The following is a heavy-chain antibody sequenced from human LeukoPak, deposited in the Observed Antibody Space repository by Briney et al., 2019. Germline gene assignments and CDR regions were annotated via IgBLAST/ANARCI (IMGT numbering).Heavy chain of an antibody. D-gene: IGHD2-2*01. V-gene: IGHV3-21*01. Sequence: GGSLRLSCEASGFTFTSYSMNWVRQAPGKGLEWVSAISSSSGMIYYADSVKGRFTISRDNAKNTLYLQMNSLRVEDTAVYYCARDLVVTSGYWGQGTLVTVSS. J-gene: IGHJ4*02. CDR1: GFTFTSYS. CDR3: ARDLVVTSGY. CDR2: ISSSSGMI.